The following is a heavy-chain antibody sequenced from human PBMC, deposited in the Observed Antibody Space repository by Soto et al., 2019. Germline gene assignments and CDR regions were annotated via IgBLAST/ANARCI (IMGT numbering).Heavy chain of an antibody. J-gene: IGHJ6*02. V-gene: IGHV4-31*01. Sequence: QVQLQESGPGLVKPSQTLSLTCTVSGGSISSGGYYWSWIRQHPGKGLEWIGYIYYSGSTYYNPSLKSLVTISVDTSKNQFSLKVSSVTAADTAVYYCASRGYSYGFSLGMDVWGQGTTVTVSS. D-gene: IGHD5-18*01. CDR2: IYYSGST. CDR3: ASRGYSYGFSLGMDV. CDR1: GGSISSGGYY.